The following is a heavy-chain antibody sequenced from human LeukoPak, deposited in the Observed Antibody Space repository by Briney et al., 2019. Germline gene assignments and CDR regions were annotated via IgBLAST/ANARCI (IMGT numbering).Heavy chain of an antibody. CDR3: ARDPGHGDYYGSGSPPGIHFDY. V-gene: IGHV3-30-3*01. CDR2: ISYDGSKK. Sequence: RTSLRLSCAASGFTFSSYAMHWVRPAPGKGLEWVAVISYDGSKKYYADSVKGRFTISRDSSKNALYLQMNSLRDEDTAEYYCARDPGHGDYYGSGSPPGIHFDYWGQGTLVIVSS. D-gene: IGHD3-10*01. CDR1: GFTFSSYA. J-gene: IGHJ4*02.